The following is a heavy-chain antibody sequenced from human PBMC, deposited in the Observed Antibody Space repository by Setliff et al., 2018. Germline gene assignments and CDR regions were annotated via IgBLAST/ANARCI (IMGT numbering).Heavy chain of an antibody. J-gene: IGHJ4*02. CDR1: GFTFSSYA. V-gene: IGHV3-23*01. Sequence: GGSLRPSCAASGFTFSSYAITWVRQAPVKGMAWVSMISGSAQTTYYSDSGKVLFTISRDNSKNTVYLEMNSLRAEDTAVDYCAKRGPYCSGGTCHYYFDYWGQGTLVTVSS. CDR3: AKRGPYCSGGTCHYYFDY. D-gene: IGHD2-15*01. CDR2: ISGSAQTT.